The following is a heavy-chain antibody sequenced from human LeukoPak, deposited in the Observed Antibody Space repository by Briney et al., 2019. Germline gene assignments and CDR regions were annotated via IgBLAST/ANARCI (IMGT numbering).Heavy chain of an antibody. V-gene: IGHV3-23*01. CDR2: FSGSGGST. J-gene: IGHJ4*02. Sequence: GGSLRLSCAASGFTFSNYAMSWVRQAPGKGLEWVSAFSGSGGSTYYADSVKGRFTISRDNSKNTLYLQMYSLRVEDTAVYYCAKDYGDYAYYFHYWGQGTLVTVSS. CDR3: AKDYGDYAYYFHY. D-gene: IGHD4-17*01. CDR1: GFTFSNYA.